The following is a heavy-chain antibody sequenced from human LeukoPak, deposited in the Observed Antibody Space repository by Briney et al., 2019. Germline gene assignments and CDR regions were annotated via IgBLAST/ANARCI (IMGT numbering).Heavy chain of an antibody. Sequence: GGSLRLSCAASGFTFSSNGMHWVRQAPGKGLEWVAFIRYDGSNKYYADSVKGRFTISRDNSKNTLYLQMNSLRAEDTAVYYCARGRKVIAPPGAFDIWGQGTMVTVSS. CDR2: IRYDGSNK. J-gene: IGHJ3*02. CDR3: ARGRKVIAPPGAFDI. CDR1: GFTFSSNG. D-gene: IGHD2-21*01. V-gene: IGHV3-30*02.